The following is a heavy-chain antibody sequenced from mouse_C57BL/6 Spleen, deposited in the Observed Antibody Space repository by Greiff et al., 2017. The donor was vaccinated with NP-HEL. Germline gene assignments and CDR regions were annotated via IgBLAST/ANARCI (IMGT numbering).Heavy chain of an antibody. V-gene: IGHV1-64*01. J-gene: IGHJ1*03. CDR3: ARPPYYYGSSYRYFDV. CDR1: GYTFTSYW. D-gene: IGHD1-1*01. Sequence: QVQLQQPGAELVKPGASVKLSCKASGYTFTSYWMHWVKQRPGQGLEWIGMIHPNSGSTNYNEKFKSKATLTVDKSSSTAYMQLSSLTSEDSAVYYCARPPYYYGSSYRYFDVWGTGTTVTVSS. CDR2: IHPNSGST.